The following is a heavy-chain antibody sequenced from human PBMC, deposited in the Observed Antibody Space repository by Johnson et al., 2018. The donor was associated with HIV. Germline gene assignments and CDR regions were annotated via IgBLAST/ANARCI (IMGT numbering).Heavy chain of an antibody. Sequence: VQLVESGGGLVQPGRSLRLSCAASGFTFDDYAMHWVRQAPGKGLEWVSGISWNSGSIGYADSVKGRFTISRDNSKNTLYLQMNSLSAEDTAVYYCAKDWSRTVGATLGPGAFDIWGQGTMVTVSS. CDR3: AKDWSRTVGATLGPGAFDI. CDR2: ISWNSGSI. J-gene: IGHJ3*02. D-gene: IGHD1-26*01. CDR1: GFTFDDYA. V-gene: IGHV3-9*01.